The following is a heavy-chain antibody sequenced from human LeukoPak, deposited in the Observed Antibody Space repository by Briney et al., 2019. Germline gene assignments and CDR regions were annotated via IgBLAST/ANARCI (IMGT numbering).Heavy chain of an antibody. D-gene: IGHD5-24*01. V-gene: IGHV4-39*07. CDR3: AREAGDGYNLRAFDS. CDR1: GASITSSNYY. CDR2: IYYTGIT. Sequence: SETLSLTCTVSGASITSSNYYWLWLRQPPGKGLEWIGSIYYTGITYYNLSLKSRVTISVDTSKYQCSLRLSSVTAADTAVYYCAREAGDGYNLRAFDSWGQGTMVTVSS. J-gene: IGHJ3*02.